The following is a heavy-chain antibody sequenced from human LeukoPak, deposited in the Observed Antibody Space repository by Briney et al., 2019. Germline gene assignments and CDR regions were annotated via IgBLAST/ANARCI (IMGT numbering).Heavy chain of an antibody. CDR3: ARGGHNYYDSSGYRYCFDY. Sequence: GGSLRLSCAASGFTFSSYSMNWVRQAPGKGLEWVSSISSSSTYIYYADSVKGRFTISRDNAKNSLYLQMNSLRAEDTAVYYCARGGHNYYDSSGYRYCFDYWGQGTLVTVSS. CDR1: GFTFSSYS. D-gene: IGHD3-22*01. J-gene: IGHJ4*02. CDR2: ISSSSTYI. V-gene: IGHV3-21*01.